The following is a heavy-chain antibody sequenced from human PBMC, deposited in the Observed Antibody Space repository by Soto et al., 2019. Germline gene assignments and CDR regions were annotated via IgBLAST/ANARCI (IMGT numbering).Heavy chain of an antibody. J-gene: IGHJ4*02. CDR2: MNPNSGNT. V-gene: IGHV1-8*01. Sequence: QVQLVQSGAEVKKPGASVKVSCKASGYTFTSYDINWVRQATGQGLEWMGWMNPNSGNTGYAQKFQGRVTMTRNTSISTAYMELSSLRSEDTAVYYCARGFVLLWFGGEYYFDYWGQGTLVTVSS. CDR3: ARGFVLLWFGGEYYFDY. CDR1: GYTFTSYD. D-gene: IGHD3-10*01.